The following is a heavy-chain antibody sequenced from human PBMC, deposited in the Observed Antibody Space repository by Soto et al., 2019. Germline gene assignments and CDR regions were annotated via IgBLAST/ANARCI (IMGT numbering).Heavy chain of an antibody. CDR2: IIPIFGTA. CDR3: ARSLIGGYNKITYYYYGMDV. V-gene: IGHV1-69*13. J-gene: IGHJ6*02. D-gene: IGHD5-12*01. CDR1: GGTFSSYA. Sequence: WASVKVSCKASGGTFSSYAISWVRQAPGQGLEWMGGIIPIFGTANYAQKFQGRVTITADESTSTAYMELSSLRSEDTAVYYCARSLIGGYNKITYYYYGMDVWGQGTTVTVSS.